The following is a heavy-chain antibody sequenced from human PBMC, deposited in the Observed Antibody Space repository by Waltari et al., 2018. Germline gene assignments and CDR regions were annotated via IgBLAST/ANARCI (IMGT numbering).Heavy chain of an antibody. CDR1: GFNFRNYG. J-gene: IGHJ6*03. CDR2: ITSDGSGT. D-gene: IGHD2-2*01. Sequence: EVQLVESGGELVQPGGSLRLSCAASGFNFRNYGMNWVRQAPGKGLEWVSSITSDGSGTYYADTVKGRFTTSRDNSNNTVFLQVNSLRVEDTALYYCAKHQLLQAYYYSMDVWGKGTTVTVSS. CDR3: AKHQLLQAYYYSMDV. V-gene: IGHV3-23*04.